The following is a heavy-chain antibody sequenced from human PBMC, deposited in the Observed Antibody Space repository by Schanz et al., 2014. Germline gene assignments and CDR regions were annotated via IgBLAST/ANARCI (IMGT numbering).Heavy chain of an antibody. D-gene: IGHD5-12*01. J-gene: IGHJ4*02. V-gene: IGHV3-23*01. CDR3: ARKVVATIGGYYDN. CDR1: GFSFSSYA. CDR2: MNESHSTI. Sequence: EVQLLESGGGLVEPGGSLRLSCAASGFSFSSYAMGWVRQARGKGLEWVSAMNESHSTIYYADSVRGRFTISRDNAENTLFLQMNSLRAEATAVYYCARKVVATIGGYYDNWGQGTLVIVSS.